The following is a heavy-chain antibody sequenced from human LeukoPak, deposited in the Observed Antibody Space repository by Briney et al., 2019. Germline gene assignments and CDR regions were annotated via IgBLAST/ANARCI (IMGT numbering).Heavy chain of an antibody. V-gene: IGHV1-2*02. CDR3: ARDPVGYYYGSGSTYNWFDP. Sequence: ASVKVSCKTSGYTFTSHDINWVRQAPGQGLEWMGWINPNSGGTNYAQKFQGRVTMTRDTSISTAYMELSRLRSDDTAVYYCARDPVGYYYGSGSTYNWFDPWGQGTLVTVSS. CDR2: INPNSGGT. CDR1: GYTFTSHD. J-gene: IGHJ5*02. D-gene: IGHD3-10*01.